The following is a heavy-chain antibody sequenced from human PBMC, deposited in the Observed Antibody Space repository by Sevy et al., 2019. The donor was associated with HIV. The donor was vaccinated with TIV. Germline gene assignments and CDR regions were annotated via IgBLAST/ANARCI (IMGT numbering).Heavy chain of an antibody. CDR1: GGSIRRGDYF. CDR3: ARLRGCYGNGWLYYYMDV. D-gene: IGHD3-10*01. CDR2: ITDSGST. Sequence: SETLSLTCSVTGGSIRRGDYFWGWIRQSPGKGLEWIGSITDSGSTYYNPSLKSRVTISVDTSKNQFFLRLSSVTAVDTAVHYCARLRGCYGNGWLYYYMDVRGKGTTVTVSS. V-gene: IGHV4-39*01. J-gene: IGHJ6*03.